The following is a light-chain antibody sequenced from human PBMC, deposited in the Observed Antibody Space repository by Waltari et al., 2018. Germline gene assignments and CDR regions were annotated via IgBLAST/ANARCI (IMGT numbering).Light chain of an antibody. CDR1: YSNIGSRA. CDR2: GND. Sequence: QSALTQPPSVSGTPGQRVTISCSGSYSNIGSRAVTWYQQLPGTAPKLLIYGNDHRPSGVPDRFSGSKSGTSASLAIRGLQSEDEADYYCATWDDSLNWVFGGGTKLTVL. V-gene: IGLV1-44*01. CDR3: ATWDDSLNWV. J-gene: IGLJ3*02.